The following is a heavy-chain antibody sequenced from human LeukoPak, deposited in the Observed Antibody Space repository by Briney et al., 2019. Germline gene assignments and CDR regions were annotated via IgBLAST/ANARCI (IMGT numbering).Heavy chain of an antibody. V-gene: IGHV4-34*01. CDR3: GRGIATADPLTFYYFHP. CDR2: VRHSGST. Sequence: SETLSLTCAVYGGSFTGYYWSWIGQPPGMGLEGIGEVRHSGSTSDNPPLTSRVTLSVDTSQNQFSLKLNSVTGADPGVYYCGRGIATADPLTFYYFHPWGQGTLVTVSS. D-gene: IGHD6-13*01. CDR1: GGSFTGYY. J-gene: IGHJ4*02.